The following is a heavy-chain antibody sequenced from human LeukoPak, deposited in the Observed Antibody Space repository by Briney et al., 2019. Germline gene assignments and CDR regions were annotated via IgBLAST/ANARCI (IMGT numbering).Heavy chain of an antibody. J-gene: IGHJ4*02. CDR2: INQDGSEK. V-gene: IGHV3-7*01. Sequence: GGSLGPSCAAPGFTYSTYWMSGFGQPPGKGLEWVANINQDGSEKYYVDSVRGRFTISRDNAKNSLYLQMNSLRGEDTAVYYCARNAPFDYWGQGTLVTVSS. CDR1: GFTYSTYW. CDR3: ARNAPFDY.